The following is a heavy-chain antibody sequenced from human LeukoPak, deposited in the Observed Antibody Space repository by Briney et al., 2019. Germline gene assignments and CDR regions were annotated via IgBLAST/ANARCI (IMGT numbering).Heavy chain of an antibody. CDR2: INTNTGNP. Sequence: ASVKVSCKASGYTFTSYAMNWVRQAPGQGLEWMGWINTNTGNPTYAQGFTGRFVFSLDTSVSTAYLQISSLKAEDTAVYYCAARSLAYSGSVVAFDIWGQGTMVTVSS. J-gene: IGHJ3*02. CDR3: AARSLAYSGSVVAFDI. V-gene: IGHV7-4-1*02. D-gene: IGHD6-6*01. CDR1: GYTFTSYA.